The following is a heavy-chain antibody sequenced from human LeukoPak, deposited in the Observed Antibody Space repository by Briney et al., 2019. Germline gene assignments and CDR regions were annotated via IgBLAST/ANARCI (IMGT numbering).Heavy chain of an antibody. Sequence: SETLSLTCAVYGGSFSGYYWSWIRHPPGKGLEWIGEINHSGSTNYNPSLKSRVTISVDTSKNQFSLKLSSVTAADTAVYYCARGPSTYYYGSGSYSIGYFQHWGQGTLVTVSS. CDR1: GGSFSGYY. J-gene: IGHJ1*01. CDR2: INHSGST. D-gene: IGHD3-10*01. V-gene: IGHV4-34*01. CDR3: ARGPSTYYYGSGSYSIGYFQH.